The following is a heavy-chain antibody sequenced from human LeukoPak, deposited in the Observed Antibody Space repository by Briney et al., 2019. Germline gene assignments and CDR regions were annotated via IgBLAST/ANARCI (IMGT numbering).Heavy chain of an antibody. Sequence: PSETLSLTCTVSGGSISSGSYYWSWIRQPAGKGLEWIGRIYTSGSTNYNPSLKSRVTMSVDTSKNQFSLKLSSVTAADTAVYYCARDEWLLDDYWYFDLWGRGTLVTVSS. J-gene: IGHJ2*01. CDR1: GGSISSGSYY. D-gene: IGHD5-18*01. V-gene: IGHV4-61*02. CDR3: ARDEWLLDDYWYFDL. CDR2: IYTSGST.